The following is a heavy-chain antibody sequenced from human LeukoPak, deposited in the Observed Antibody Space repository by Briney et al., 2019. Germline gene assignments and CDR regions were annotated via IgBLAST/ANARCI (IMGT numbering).Heavy chain of an antibody. J-gene: IGHJ4*02. D-gene: IGHD4-23*01. V-gene: IGHV1-69*05. CDR3: ARETHYGGNPFDY. CDR2: IIPIFGTA. CDR1: GGTFSSYA. Sequence: GASVKVSCKASGGTFSSYAISWVRQAPGQGLEWMGGIIPIFGTANCAQKFQGRVTITTDESTSTAYMELSSLRSEDTAVYYCARETHYGGNPFDYWGQGTLVTVSS.